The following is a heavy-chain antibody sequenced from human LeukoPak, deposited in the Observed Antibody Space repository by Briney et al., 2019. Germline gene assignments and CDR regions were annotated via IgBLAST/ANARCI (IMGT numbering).Heavy chain of an antibody. CDR2: TRNKANSYTT. V-gene: IGHV3-72*01. D-gene: IGHD3-22*01. J-gene: IGHJ4*02. Sequence: PGGSLRLSCAASGFTFSDHYMDWVRQAPGKGLEWVGRTRNKANSYTTEHAASVKGRVTISRDDSKNSLYLQMNSLKTEDTAVYYCARAYDSSGYYYFFDYWGQGTLVTVSS. CDR1: GFTFSDHY. CDR3: ARAYDSSGYYYFFDY.